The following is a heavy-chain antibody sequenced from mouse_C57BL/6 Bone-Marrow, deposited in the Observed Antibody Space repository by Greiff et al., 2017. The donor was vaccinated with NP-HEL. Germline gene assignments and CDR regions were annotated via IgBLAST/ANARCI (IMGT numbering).Heavy chain of an antibody. J-gene: IGHJ4*01. D-gene: IGHD1-1*01. CDR2: SYT. V-gene: IGHV1-50*01. Sequence: SYTNYNQKFKGKATLTVDTSSSTAYMQLSSLTSEDSAVYYCAREGVTTVVDDAMDYWGQGTSVTVSS. CDR3: AREGVTTVVDDAMDY.